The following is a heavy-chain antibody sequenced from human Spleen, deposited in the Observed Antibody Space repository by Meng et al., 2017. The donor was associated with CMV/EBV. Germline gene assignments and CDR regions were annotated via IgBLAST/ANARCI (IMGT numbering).Heavy chain of an antibody. J-gene: IGHJ4*02. V-gene: IGHV4-4*02. CDR2: IHHSGST. D-gene: IGHD3-10*01. Sequence: TLSLTCHVSGGSISSSDWWTWVRQSPGKGLEWIGEIHHSGSTHYNPSLKSRVTMSVDKSKNQFSLKLTSVTAADTAVYYCARGRGWDWGQGTLVTVSS. CDR1: GGSISSSDW. CDR3: ARGRGWD.